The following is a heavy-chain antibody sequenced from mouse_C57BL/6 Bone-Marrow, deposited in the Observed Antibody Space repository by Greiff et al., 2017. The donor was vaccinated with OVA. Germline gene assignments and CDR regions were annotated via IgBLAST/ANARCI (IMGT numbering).Heavy chain of an antibody. J-gene: IGHJ3*01. CDR1: GYTFTSYW. CDR2: IYPSDSET. CDR3: AREGYPSWFAY. V-gene: IGHV1-61*01. D-gene: IGHD2-2*01. Sequence: QVHVKQPGAELVMPGSSVKLSCKASGYTFTSYWMDWVKQRPGQGLEWIGNIYPSDSETHYNQKFKDKATLTVDKSSSTAYMQLSSLTSEDSAVYYCAREGYPSWFAYWGQGTLVTVSA.